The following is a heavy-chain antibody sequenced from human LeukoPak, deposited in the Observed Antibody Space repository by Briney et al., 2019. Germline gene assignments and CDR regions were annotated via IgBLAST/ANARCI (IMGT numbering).Heavy chain of an antibody. J-gene: IGHJ4*02. CDR3: EKDHYDSSGYPFDY. CDR1: GGSINSGNDY. D-gene: IGHD3-22*01. V-gene: IGHV4-61*02. Sequence: PSETLSLTCTVSGGSINSGNDYWSWIRQPAGKELEWIGRIYTSGSTNYNPSLKSRITISVDTSKNHFSLKLRSVTAAGTAVYYCEKDHYDSSGYPFDYWGQGTLVTVSS. CDR2: IYTSGST.